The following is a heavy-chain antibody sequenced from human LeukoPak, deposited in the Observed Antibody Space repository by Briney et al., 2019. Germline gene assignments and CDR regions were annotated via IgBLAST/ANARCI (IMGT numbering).Heavy chain of an antibody. CDR1: GFTFSSYG. J-gene: IGHJ4*02. D-gene: IGHD6-13*01. Sequence: GGSLGLSCAASGFTFSSYGMHWVRQAPGKGLEWVAVISYDGSNKYYADSLKGRFTISRDNSKNTLYLQMNSLRAEDTAVYYCAKDLAAAAYYFDYWGQGPLVSVFS. V-gene: IGHV3-30*18. CDR2: ISYDGSNK. CDR3: AKDLAAAAYYFDY.